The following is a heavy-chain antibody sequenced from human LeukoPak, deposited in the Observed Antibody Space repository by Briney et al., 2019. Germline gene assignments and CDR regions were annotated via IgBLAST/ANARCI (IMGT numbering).Heavy chain of an antibody. V-gene: IGHV3-7*03. J-gene: IGHJ5*02. CDR1: GFTFSNFW. CDR3: AKDPGDKDIDRWFDP. Sequence: PGESLRLSCTASGFTFSNFWMGWVRQAPGKGLEWVANINEDGYEKYYVGSVKGRFTISRDNAKNSLYLHMSGLRVEDTAVYYCAKDPGDKDIDRWFDPWGQGTLVTVSS. CDR2: INEDGYEK. D-gene: IGHD7-27*01.